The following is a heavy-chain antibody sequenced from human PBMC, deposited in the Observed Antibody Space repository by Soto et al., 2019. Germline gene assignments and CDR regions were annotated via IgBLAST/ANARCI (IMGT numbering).Heavy chain of an antibody. V-gene: IGHV4-31*03. CDR2: CYYSGST. J-gene: IGHJ6*04. CDR1: CGSISSGGYY. CDR3: ARDEGGGHLGV. Sequence: QVQLQESGPGLVKPSQTLSLTCTVSCGSISSGGYYGSWICQHPGKGLAWSGYCYYSGSTYYTPSLQSRVTKSVYPSKTQFSLKLSSVTAADTAVYYCARDEGGGHLGVLGKGTTVTVSS. D-gene: IGHD3-16*01.